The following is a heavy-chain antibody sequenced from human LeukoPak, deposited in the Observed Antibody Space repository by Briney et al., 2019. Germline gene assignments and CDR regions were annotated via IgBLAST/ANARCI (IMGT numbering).Heavy chain of an antibody. CDR1: GFTFSSYA. Sequence: WGSLRLSCAASGFTFSSYAMHWVRQAPGKGLEWVAVISYDGSNKYYADSVKGRFTISRDNSKNTLYLQMNSLRAEDTAVYYCARDIAADYWGQGTLVTVSS. D-gene: IGHD6-13*01. CDR2: ISYDGSNK. CDR3: ARDIAADY. J-gene: IGHJ4*02. V-gene: IGHV3-30*04.